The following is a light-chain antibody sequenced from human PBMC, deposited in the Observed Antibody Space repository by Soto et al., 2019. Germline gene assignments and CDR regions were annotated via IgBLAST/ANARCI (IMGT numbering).Light chain of an antibody. Sequence: QSALTQPASVSGSPGQSITISCTGTSSDVGGYNYVSWYQQHPGKAPKLMIYDVSNRPSGVSNRFSGSKYGNTASLTISGLQAEDEPDYYCSSYTSSSTLMVFGGGTKVTV. CDR3: SSYTSSSTLMV. CDR1: SSDVGGYNY. V-gene: IGLV2-14*01. CDR2: DVS. J-gene: IGLJ2*01.